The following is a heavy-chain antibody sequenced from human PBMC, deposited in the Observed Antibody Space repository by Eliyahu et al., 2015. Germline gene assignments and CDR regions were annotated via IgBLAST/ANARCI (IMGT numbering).Heavy chain of an antibody. CDR2: ISGXGGST. V-gene: IGHV3-23*01. J-gene: IGHJ4*02. CDR1: GFTFXSYA. Sequence: SCAASGFTFXSYAMXWVRQAPGEGLEWVXAISGXGGSTYYAXSVKXRXTISRDNSKNTLYLQMNSLRAEDTAVYYCAKALAVAATYYFDYWGQGTLVTVSS. CDR3: AKALAVAATYYFDY. D-gene: IGHD6-19*01.